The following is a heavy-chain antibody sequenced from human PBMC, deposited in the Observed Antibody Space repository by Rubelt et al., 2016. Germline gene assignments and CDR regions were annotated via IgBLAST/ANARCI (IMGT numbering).Heavy chain of an antibody. CDR2: RSKWFN. D-gene: IGHD6-13*01. J-gene: IGHJ4*02. CDR3: ARAAFGSSWYYFDS. V-gene: IGHV6-1*01. Sequence: RSKWFNDYAVSVRSRITINPDTSKNHFSLQLNSVTPEDTAVYFCARAAFGSSWYYFDSWGQGTLVTVSS.